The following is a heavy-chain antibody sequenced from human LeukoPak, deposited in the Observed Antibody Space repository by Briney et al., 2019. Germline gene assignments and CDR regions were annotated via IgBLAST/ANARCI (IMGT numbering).Heavy chain of an antibody. CDR2: VSDFSVLKVNP. D-gene: IGHD3-3*01. CDR1: GYTFTSYG. Sequence: GASVNVSCKASGYTFTSYGISRVRQAPGQGPEWMGWVSDFSVLKVNPHYVQTLQGRVTMTTDTSTSTAYMELRSLRSDDTAVYYCARGPHFDLSSGYTYYFDFWGQGTLVTVSS. V-gene: IGHV1-18*01. J-gene: IGHJ4*02. CDR3: ARGPHFDLSSGYTYYFDF.